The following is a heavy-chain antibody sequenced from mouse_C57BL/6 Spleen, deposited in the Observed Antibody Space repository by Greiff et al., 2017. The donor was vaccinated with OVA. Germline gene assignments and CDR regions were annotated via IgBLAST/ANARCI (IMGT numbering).Heavy chain of an antibody. V-gene: IGHV2-2*01. CDR3: ARTEYFDY. CDR2: IWSGGST. CDR1: GFSLTSYG. J-gene: IGHJ2*01. Sequence: VKLQESGPGLVQPSQSLSITCTVSGFSLTSYGVHWVRQSPGKGLEWLGVIWSGGSTDYNAAFISRLSISKDNSKSQVFFKMNSLQADDTAIYYCARTEYFDYWGQGTTLTVSS.